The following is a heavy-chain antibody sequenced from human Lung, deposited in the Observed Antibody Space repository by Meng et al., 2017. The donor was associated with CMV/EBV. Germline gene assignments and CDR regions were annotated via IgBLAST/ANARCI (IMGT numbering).Heavy chain of an antibody. CDR1: GFTFSSYA. Sequence: RLSXAASGFTFSSYAMHWVRQAPGKGLEWVAVISYDGSNKYYADSVKGRFTISRDNSKNTLYLQMNSLRAEDTAVYYCARVNIVVVPAAPLDVWGQGXTVTVSS. J-gene: IGHJ6*02. D-gene: IGHD2-2*01. CDR3: ARVNIVVVPAAPLDV. CDR2: ISYDGSNK. V-gene: IGHV3-30-3*01.